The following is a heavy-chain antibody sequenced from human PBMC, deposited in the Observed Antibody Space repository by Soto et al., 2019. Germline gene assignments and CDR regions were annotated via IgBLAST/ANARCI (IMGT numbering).Heavy chain of an antibody. Sequence: PGGSLRLSCAASGFTFSSYGMHWVRQAPGKGLEWVAVISYDGSNKYYADSVKGRFTISRDNSKNTLYLQMNSLRAEDTAVYYCAKVGIGYYDSSELDLWGQGTMVTVSS. V-gene: IGHV3-30*18. CDR1: GFTFSSYG. J-gene: IGHJ3*01. CDR3: AKVGIGYYDSSELDL. CDR2: ISYDGSNK. D-gene: IGHD3-22*01.